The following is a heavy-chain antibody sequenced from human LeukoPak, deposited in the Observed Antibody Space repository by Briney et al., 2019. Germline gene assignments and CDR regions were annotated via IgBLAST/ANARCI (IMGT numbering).Heavy chain of an antibody. CDR3: ARDVRLVPYYFDY. V-gene: IGHV1-18*01. CDR2: ISAYNGNT. D-gene: IGHD3-16*01. Sequence: ASVKVSCKASGYTFTSYGISWVRQTPAQGLEWMGWISAYNGNTNYAQKLQGRVTMTTDTSTNTAYMELRSLRSDDTAVYYCARDVRLVPYYFDYWGQGTLVTVSS. CDR1: GYTFTSYG. J-gene: IGHJ4*02.